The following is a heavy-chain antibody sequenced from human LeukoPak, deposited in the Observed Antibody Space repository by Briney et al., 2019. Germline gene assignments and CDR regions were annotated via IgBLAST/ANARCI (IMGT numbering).Heavy chain of an antibody. D-gene: IGHD3-10*01. Sequence: SETLSLTCTVSGGSISSYYWSWIRQPAGKGLEWIGRIYTSGSTNYNPSLKSRVTMSVDTSKNQFSLKLSSVTAADTAVYYCAKGMYGSGSYAYYYMDVWGKETTVTVSS. CDR2: IYTSGST. CDR3: AKGMYGSGSYAYYYMDV. V-gene: IGHV4-4*07. CDR1: GGSISSYY. J-gene: IGHJ6*03.